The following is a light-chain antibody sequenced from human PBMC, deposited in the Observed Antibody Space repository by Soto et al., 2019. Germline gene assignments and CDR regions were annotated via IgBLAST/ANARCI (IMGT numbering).Light chain of an antibody. CDR3: AAWDDSLSGPV. V-gene: IGLV1-47*01. Sequence: QSVLTQPPSASGTPGQRVTISCSGSSSNVGSNYVYWYQQFPGTAPKLLIYRNNKQPSGVPDRFSGSKSGTSASLAISGLRSEDEADYYCAAWDDSLSGPVFGGGTKLTVL. CDR1: SSNVGSNY. CDR2: RNN. J-gene: IGLJ2*01.